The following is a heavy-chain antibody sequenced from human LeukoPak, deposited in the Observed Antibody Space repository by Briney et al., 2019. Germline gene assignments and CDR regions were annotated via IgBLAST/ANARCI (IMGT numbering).Heavy chain of an antibody. CDR1: GFSFSSFW. J-gene: IGHJ6*03. V-gene: IGHV3-74*01. CDR2: INSDGTTT. D-gene: IGHD2-2*01. Sequence: GGSLRLSCAASGFSFSSFWMHWVRQVPGKGLVWVSGINSDGTTTGYADSVKGRFTISRDNAKNSLYLQMNSLRAEDTAVYYCASGVVPAVSDYYYYYMDVWGKGTTVTVSS. CDR3: ASGVVPAVSDYYYYYMDV.